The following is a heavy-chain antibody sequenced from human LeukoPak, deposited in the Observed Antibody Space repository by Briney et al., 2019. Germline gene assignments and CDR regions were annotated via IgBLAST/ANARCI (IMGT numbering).Heavy chain of an antibody. CDR1: GFTFSSYS. D-gene: IGHD6-19*01. CDR2: ISSSSSYI. J-gene: IGHJ6*02. Sequence: GGSLRLSCAASGFTFSSYSMNWVRQAPGKGLEWVSSISSSSSYIYYADSVKGRFTISRDNAKNSLYLQMNSLRAEDTAVYYCARDDTPRGGWYFAYYYYGMDVWGQGTTVTVSS. CDR3: ARDDTPRGGWYFAYYYYGMDV. V-gene: IGHV3-21*01.